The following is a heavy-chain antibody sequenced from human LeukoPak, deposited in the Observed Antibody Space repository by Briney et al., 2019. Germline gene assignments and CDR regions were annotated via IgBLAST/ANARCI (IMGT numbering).Heavy chain of an antibody. Sequence: GESLKISCKGSGYSFSNYWIGWVRQMPGGGLEWMGIIHPGDSDITYSPSFQGQVTLSADKSISTAYLQWSSLKAPDTAMYYCARRYGSSFYYFAYWGQGTLVTVSS. CDR1: GYSFSNYW. CDR3: ARRYGSSFYYFAY. CDR2: IHPGDSDI. V-gene: IGHV5-51*01. J-gene: IGHJ4*02. D-gene: IGHD6-6*01.